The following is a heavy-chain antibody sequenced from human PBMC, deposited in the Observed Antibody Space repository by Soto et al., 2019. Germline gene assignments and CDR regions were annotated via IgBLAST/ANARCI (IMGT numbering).Heavy chain of an antibody. J-gene: IGHJ5*02. D-gene: IGHD4-17*01. CDR1: DGSSSSSSYY. V-gene: IGHV4-39*01. CDR3: ARPNDYGDFTWFDP. CDR2: IYYSGST. Sequence: SLTCSVADGSSSSSSYYRDRKRQPPGKGLEWIGSIYYSGSTYYNPSLKSRVTISVDTSKNQFSLKLSSVTAADTAVYYCARPNDYGDFTWFDPWGQGTLVTVSS.